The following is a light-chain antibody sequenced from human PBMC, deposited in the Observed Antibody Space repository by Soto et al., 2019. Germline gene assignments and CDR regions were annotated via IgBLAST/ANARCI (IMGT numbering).Light chain of an antibody. J-gene: IGLJ1*01. CDR3: AAWDDSLNGYV. CDR2: SNN. V-gene: IGLV1-44*01. Sequence: SVLSQPPTTFWTPVHMVTISCSGSSSYFGSNTVSWYQQLPGTAPKLLIYSNNQRPSGVPDRFSGSKSGTSASLAISGLQSEDEADYYCAAWDDSLNGYVLGTGTTVT. CDR1: SSYFGSNT.